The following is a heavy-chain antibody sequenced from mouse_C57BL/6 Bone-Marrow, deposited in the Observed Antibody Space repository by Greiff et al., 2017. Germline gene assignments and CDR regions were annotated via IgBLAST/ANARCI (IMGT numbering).Heavy chain of an antibody. CDR3: ARTGDYYGSTYFDY. Sequence: EVQLQQSGPELVKPGASVKIPCKASGYTFTDYNMDWVKQSHGKSLEWIGEINPNNGGTIYNQKFKGKATLTVDKSSSTAYMELRSLTSEDTSVYYCARTGDYYGSTYFDYWGQGTTLTVSS. D-gene: IGHD1-1*01. V-gene: IGHV1-18*01. J-gene: IGHJ2*01. CDR1: GYTFTDYN. CDR2: INPNNGGT.